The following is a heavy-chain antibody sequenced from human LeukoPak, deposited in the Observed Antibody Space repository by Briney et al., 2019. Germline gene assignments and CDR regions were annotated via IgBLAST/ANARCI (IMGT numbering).Heavy chain of an antibody. CDR3: ARGGKATVVTM. D-gene: IGHD4-23*01. CDR1: GGSINSYY. CDR2: IYSSGST. J-gene: IGHJ4*02. Sequence: SETLSLTCTVSGGSINSYYWSWIRQPAGKGLEWTGRIYSSGSTNYNPSLKSRVSMSVDTSKNQFSLKLTSVTAADTAVYYCARGGKATVVTMWGQGILVTVSS. V-gene: IGHV4-4*07.